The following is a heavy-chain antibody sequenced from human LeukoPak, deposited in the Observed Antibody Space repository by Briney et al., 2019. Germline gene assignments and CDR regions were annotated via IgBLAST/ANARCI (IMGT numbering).Heavy chain of an antibody. Sequence: LGGSLRLSRAAPGFTFSSYTMNWVRQAPGEGLEWVSSIAGRSGYTSYADSVKGRFTISRDNAKKSLYLQMTSLTAEDTAVYYCARDRGAYCGGDCYLGFDYWGRGTLVTVSS. CDR3: ARDRGAYCGGDCYLGFDY. CDR2: IAGRSGYT. D-gene: IGHD2-21*02. V-gene: IGHV3-21*01. CDR1: GFTFSSYT. J-gene: IGHJ4*01.